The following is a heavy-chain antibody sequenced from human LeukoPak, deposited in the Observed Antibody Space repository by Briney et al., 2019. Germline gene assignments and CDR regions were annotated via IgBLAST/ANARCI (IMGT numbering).Heavy chain of an antibody. Sequence: GGSLRLSCATSGFTFTTFWMHWVRQAPGKGLVWVSRINHDGSSTNYADSVKGRFTISRDNAKNTLYLQMDSLRVEDTAEYYCARDPYSGNYGAYYYYYMDVWGKGTTVTVSS. D-gene: IGHD1-26*01. CDR3: ARDPYSGNYGAYYYYYMDV. CDR2: INHDGSST. V-gene: IGHV3-74*01. J-gene: IGHJ6*03. CDR1: GFTFTTFW.